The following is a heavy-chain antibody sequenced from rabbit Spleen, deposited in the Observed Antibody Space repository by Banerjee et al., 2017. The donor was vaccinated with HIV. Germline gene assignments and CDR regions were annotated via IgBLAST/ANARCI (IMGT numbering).Heavy chain of an antibody. CDR1: GFSFSSGYW. CDR3: ARAYYYTIGGGSLHL. V-gene: IGHV1S45*01. CDR2: IYPGDDDS. J-gene: IGHJ4*01. Sequence: QEHVEESGGGLVQPEGSLTLTCTASGFSFSSGYWLCWVRQAPGKGLELIACIYPGDDDSYYAPWTKGRFTVSKASSTMVTLQMTSLTAADTATYFCARAYYYTIGGGSLHLWGPGTLVTVS. D-gene: IGHD4-1*01.